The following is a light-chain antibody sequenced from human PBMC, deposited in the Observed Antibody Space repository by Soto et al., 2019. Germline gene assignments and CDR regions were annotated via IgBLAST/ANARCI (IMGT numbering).Light chain of an antibody. CDR1: QSVSSSS. J-gene: IGKJ1*01. CDR2: EAS. V-gene: IGKV3-20*01. Sequence: EIVLTQSPGTLSLSPGERATLSCRASQSVSSSSLAWYQQNPGQAPRLLIYEASSRATGIPDRFSGSGSGTDFTLTISRLEPEDFAVYYCHQYGGSPGTLGQGTKVDIK. CDR3: HQYGGSPGT.